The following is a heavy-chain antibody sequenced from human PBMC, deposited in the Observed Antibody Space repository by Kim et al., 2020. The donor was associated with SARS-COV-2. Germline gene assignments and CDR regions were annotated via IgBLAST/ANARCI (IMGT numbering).Heavy chain of an antibody. V-gene: IGHV1-3*01. Sequence: ASVKVSCKASGYTFTSYAMHWVRQAPGQRLEWMGWINAGNGNTKYSQKFQGRVTITRDTSASTAYMELSSLRSEDTAVYYCAREVGVGRYDILTGAKGSFDYWGQGTLVTVSS. J-gene: IGHJ4*02. D-gene: IGHD3-9*01. CDR3: AREVGVGRYDILTGAKGSFDY. CDR1: GYTFTSYA. CDR2: INAGNGNT.